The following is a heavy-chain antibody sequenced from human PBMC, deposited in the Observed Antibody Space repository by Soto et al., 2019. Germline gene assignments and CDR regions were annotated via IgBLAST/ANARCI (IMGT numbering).Heavy chain of an antibody. J-gene: IGHJ6*03. Sequence: EVQLMESGGGLVQPGGSLRLSCAASGFTFNNYWIHWVRQAPGEGLVWVSRMNSDGSSTNYADSVKGRFTISRDNAKNTLYLQMNSLRAEDTAVYYCARGAIYYYYMDVWGKGTTVTVSS. CDR3: ARGAIYYYYMDV. V-gene: IGHV3-74*01. CDR2: MNSDGSST. CDR1: GFTFNNYW. D-gene: IGHD2-2*01.